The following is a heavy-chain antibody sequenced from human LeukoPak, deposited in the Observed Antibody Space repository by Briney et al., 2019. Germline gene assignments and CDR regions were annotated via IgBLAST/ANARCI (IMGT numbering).Heavy chain of an antibody. CDR1: GGTFSSYT. D-gene: IGHD5-24*01. CDR2: IIPILGRA. CDR3: ARDRSRRDGDKRDY. J-gene: IGHJ4*02. Sequence: SVKVSCKASGGTFSSYTISWVRQAPGQGLEWMGRIIPILGRANYAQKFQGRVTITADKSTSTAYMELSSLRFEDTAVYYCARDRSRRDGDKRDYWGQGTLVTVSS. V-gene: IGHV1-69*08.